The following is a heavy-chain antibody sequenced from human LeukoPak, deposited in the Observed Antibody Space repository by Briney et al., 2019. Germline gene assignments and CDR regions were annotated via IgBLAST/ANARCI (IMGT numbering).Heavy chain of an antibody. CDR3: AGEYGSGSYYQT. J-gene: IGHJ4*02. Sequence: SETLSLTCTVSGGSISSYYWSWIRQPPGKGLEWIGYIYYSGSTNYNPSLRSRVTISVDTSKNQFSLKLSSVTAADTAVYYCAGEYGSGSYYQTWGQGTLATVSS. CDR1: GGSISSYY. V-gene: IGHV4-59*01. D-gene: IGHD3-10*01. CDR2: IYYSGST.